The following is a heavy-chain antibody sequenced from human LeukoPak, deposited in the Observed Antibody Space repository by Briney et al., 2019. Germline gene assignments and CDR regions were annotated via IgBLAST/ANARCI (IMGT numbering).Heavy chain of an antibody. CDR2: IYHSGRT. CDR1: GYSISSGYY. Sequence: PSETLSLTCTVSGYSISSGYYWGWIRQPPGKGLEWIGIIYHSGRTDYNPSLKSRVTISEDTSKNQFSLKLSSVTAADTAVYFCARGGYGSSGYYYYYYYMDVWDKGTTVTVSS. V-gene: IGHV4-38-2*02. D-gene: IGHD3-22*01. J-gene: IGHJ6*03. CDR3: ARGGYGSSGYYYYYYYMDV.